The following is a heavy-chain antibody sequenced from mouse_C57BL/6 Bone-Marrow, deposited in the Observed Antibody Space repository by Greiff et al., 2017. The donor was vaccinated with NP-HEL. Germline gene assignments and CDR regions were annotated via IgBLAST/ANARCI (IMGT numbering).Heavy chain of an antibody. CDR3: TPSSFTTRVDY. CDR1: GFNIKDDY. CDR2: IDPENGDT. Sequence: VQLKQSGAELVRPGASVKLSCTASGFNIKDDYMHWVKQRPEQGLEWIGWIDPENGDTEYASKFQGKATIQADTSSNTAYLQLSSLTSEDTAVYYCTPSSFTTRVDYWGQGTTLTVSS. J-gene: IGHJ2*01. D-gene: IGHD1-1*01. V-gene: IGHV14-4*01.